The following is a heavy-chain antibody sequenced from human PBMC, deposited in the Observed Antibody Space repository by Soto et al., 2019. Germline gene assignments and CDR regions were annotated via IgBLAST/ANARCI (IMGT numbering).Heavy chain of an antibody. V-gene: IGHV3-9*01. D-gene: IGHD1-26*01. Sequence: EVQLVESGGGLVQPGRSLRLSCAASGFTFDDYAMHWVRQAPGKGLEWVSGISWNSGNIGYADSVKGRFTISRDNAKNSLYLQMNSLRAEDTALYYCAKDKWELSYYFDYWRQGTLVTVSS. CDR2: ISWNSGNI. J-gene: IGHJ4*02. CDR1: GFTFDDYA. CDR3: AKDKWELSYYFDY.